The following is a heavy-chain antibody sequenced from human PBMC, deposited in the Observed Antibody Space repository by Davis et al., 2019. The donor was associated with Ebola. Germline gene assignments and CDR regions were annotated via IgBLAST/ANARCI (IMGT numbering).Heavy chain of an antibody. D-gene: IGHD1-7*01. CDR3: ARGNSGYYFDY. CDR2: ISYDGSKK. J-gene: IGHJ4*02. CDR1: GFTFSSYA. V-gene: IGHV3-30-3*01. Sequence: GGSLRLSCAASGFTFSSYAMSWVRQAPGKGLEWVAVISYDGSKKHYADSVKGRFTISRDNSKNTLCLEMNSLRAEDTAVYYCARGNSGYYFDYWGQGTLVTVSS.